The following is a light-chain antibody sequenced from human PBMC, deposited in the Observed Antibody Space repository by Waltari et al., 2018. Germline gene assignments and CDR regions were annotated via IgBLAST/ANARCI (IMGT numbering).Light chain of an antibody. J-gene: IGLJ2*01. CDR3: SSHANTYNFAHVV. CDR1: SSDIGTYNY. V-gene: IGLV2-23*02. CDR2: EVT. Sequence: QSALTQPASVSGSPGQSITISCTGTSSDIGTYNYVSWYQQLPGKAPKMMIYEVTKRPSGVSYRFSGSKSDNTASLTISGLRAEDEADYYCSSHANTYNFAHVVFGGGTKLTVL.